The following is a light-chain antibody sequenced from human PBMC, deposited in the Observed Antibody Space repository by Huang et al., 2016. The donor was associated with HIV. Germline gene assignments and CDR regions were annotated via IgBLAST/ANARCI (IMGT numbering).Light chain of an antibody. J-gene: IGKJ2*01. CDR2: KAS. Sequence: DIQMTQSPSTLSASVRDRVTITCRASQSISSWLAWYQQKPGKAPKLLIDKASSLETGVPSRVSGSGSGTEFTLTISSLQPEDFATYYCQQYNSYPLTFGQGTKVEIK. V-gene: IGKV1-5*03. CDR3: QQYNSYPLT. CDR1: QSISSW.